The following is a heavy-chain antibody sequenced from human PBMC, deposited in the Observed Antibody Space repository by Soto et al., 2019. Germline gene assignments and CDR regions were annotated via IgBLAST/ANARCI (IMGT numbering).Heavy chain of an antibody. CDR3: VHRRDGYNSAFFDY. Sequence: QVQLVQSGAEVKKPGSSVKVSCKASGGTFSSYAFSWVRQAPGQGLEWMGGIIRIFHTSTYAQNFQGRVTITADESKSTAYMELINLRSDDTAVYYCVHRRDGYNSAFFDYWGQGTLVTVSS. CDR1: GGTFSSYA. V-gene: IGHV1-69*01. CDR2: IIRIFHTS. J-gene: IGHJ4*02. D-gene: IGHD5-12*01.